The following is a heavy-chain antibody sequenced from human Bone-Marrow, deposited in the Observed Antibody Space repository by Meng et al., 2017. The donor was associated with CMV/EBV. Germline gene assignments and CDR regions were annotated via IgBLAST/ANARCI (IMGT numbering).Heavy chain of an antibody. V-gene: IGHV3-23*01. J-gene: IGHJ4*02. CDR2: ISGSGGST. CDR1: GFTFSSYA. CDR3: AKRFGIVVVPAAIN. D-gene: IGHD2-2*01. Sequence: GESLKISCAASGFTFSSYAMSWVRQAPGKGLEWVSAISGSGGSTYYADSVKGRFTISRDNSKSTLYLQMNSLRAEDTAVYCCAKRFGIVVVPAAINWGQGTLVTVSS.